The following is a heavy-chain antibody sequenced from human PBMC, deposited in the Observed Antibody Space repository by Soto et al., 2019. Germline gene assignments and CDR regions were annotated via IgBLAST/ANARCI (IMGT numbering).Heavy chain of an antibody. V-gene: IGHV3-30*18. CDR2: MSHDGTNK. CDR3: PKSVRYCIGTSCSPEAFDV. D-gene: IGHD2-2*01. CDR1: TFTFSDYG. J-gene: IGHJ3*01. Sequence: QVQLVESGGGVVQPGRSLRLSCAASTFTFSDYGMHWVRQAPGKGLEWVAAMSHDGTNKYFAESVKARFTICRDNSNNTLYLQISGLGPEETGLYYCPKSVRYCIGTSCSPEAFDVWGQGTAVTVSS.